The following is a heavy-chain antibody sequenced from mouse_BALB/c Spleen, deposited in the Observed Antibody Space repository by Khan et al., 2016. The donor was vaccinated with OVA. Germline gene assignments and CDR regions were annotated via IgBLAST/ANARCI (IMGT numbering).Heavy chain of an antibody. Sequence: VQLQQSGPSLVQPSQTLSLTCSVTGDSISSGYWSWIRKFPGNKLEYMGYMISSGYTYYYPSLKSRIFITPPTSQNQYYLQLNTVTTEDTATDYCARSTYRDALADGGQGTLVTVSA. V-gene: IGHV3-8*02. J-gene: IGHJ3*01. CDR1: GDSISSGY. CDR2: MISSGYT. CDR3: ARSTYRDALAD. D-gene: IGHD2-14*01.